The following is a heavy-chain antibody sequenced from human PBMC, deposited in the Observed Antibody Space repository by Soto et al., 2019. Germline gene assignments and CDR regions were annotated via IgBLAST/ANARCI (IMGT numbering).Heavy chain of an antibody. CDR1: GFTFSSYS. V-gene: IGHV3-21*01. D-gene: IGHD1-1*01. CDR3: ARGTTGTTPSLFDY. J-gene: IGHJ4*02. Sequence: PGGSLRLSCAASGFTFSSYSMNWVRQAPGKGLEWVSSISSSSSYIYYADSVKGRFTISRDNAKNSLYLQMNSLRAEDTAVYYCARGTTGTTPSLFDYWGQGTLVTVSS. CDR2: ISSSSSYI.